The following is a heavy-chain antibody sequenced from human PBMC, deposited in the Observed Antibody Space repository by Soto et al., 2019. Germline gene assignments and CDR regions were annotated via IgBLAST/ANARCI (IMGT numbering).Heavy chain of an antibody. V-gene: IGHV3-33*01. CDR2: IWYDGSNK. CDR1: GFTFSSYG. D-gene: IGHD6-6*01. J-gene: IGHJ3*02. CDR3: ARDEGSSSSPSPDI. Sequence: GESLKISCAASGFTFSSYGMHWVRQAPGKGLEWVAVIWYDGSNKYYADSVKGRFTISRDNSKNTLYLQMNSLRAEDTAVYYCARDEGSSSSPSPDIWGQGTMVTVSS.